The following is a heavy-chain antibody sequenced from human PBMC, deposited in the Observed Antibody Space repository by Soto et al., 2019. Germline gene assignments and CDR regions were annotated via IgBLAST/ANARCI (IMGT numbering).Heavy chain of an antibody. J-gene: IGHJ5*01. D-gene: IGHD2-8*01. CDR3: PRLIGNSWLDS. V-gene: IGHV6-1*01. CDR2: TYYRSNWYT. CDR1: GDSVSTNSAT. Sequence: SQTLSLTCAISGDSVSTNSATWDWIRQFPSRGLEWLGRTYYRSNWYTDYAVSVKGRITISPDTSNNQLSLQLNSVTPDDTAVYYCPRLIGNSWLDSWGQGTLVTVS.